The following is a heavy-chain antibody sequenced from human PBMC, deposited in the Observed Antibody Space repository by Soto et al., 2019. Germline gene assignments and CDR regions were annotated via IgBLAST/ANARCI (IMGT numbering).Heavy chain of an antibody. CDR3: ARGVLMVSNWFDP. CDR1: GYTFTSYG. V-gene: IGHV1-8*02. J-gene: IGHJ5*02. Sequence: ASVKVSCKASGYTFTSYGISWVRQATGQGLEWMGWMNPNSGNTGYAQKFQGRVTVTRNTSISTAYMELSSLRSEDTAVYYCARGVLMVSNWFDPWGQGTLVTVSS. D-gene: IGHD2-8*01. CDR2: MNPNSGNT.